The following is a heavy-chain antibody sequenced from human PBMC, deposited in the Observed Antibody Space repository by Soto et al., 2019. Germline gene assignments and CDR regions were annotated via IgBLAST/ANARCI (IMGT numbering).Heavy chain of an antibody. CDR3: ARGGDYDSSGYARFDY. D-gene: IGHD3-22*01. CDR2: VYYSWSS. J-gene: IGHJ4*02. V-gene: IGHV4-59*08. Sequence: SETLSLTCTVSGGSISSYHWSWIRQTPGKGLEWIGYVYYSWSSNYNPSLKSRVTISVDTSKNQFSLKLSSVTAADTAVYYCARGGDYDSSGYARFDYWGQGTLVTVSS. CDR1: GGSISSYH.